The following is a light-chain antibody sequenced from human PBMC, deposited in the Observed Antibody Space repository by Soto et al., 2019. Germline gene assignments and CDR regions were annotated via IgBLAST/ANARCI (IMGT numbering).Light chain of an antibody. J-gene: IGKJ5*01. CDR2: GAS. V-gene: IGKV3-15*01. CDR1: QSVSSY. CDR3: QQYNNWPSIT. Sequence: EIVLTQSPGTLSLSPGERATLSCRASQSVSSYLAWYQKKPGQAPRLLIFGASTRATGIPARFSGSGSGTEFTLTISSLQSEDFAVYYCQQYNNWPSITFGQGTRLEIK.